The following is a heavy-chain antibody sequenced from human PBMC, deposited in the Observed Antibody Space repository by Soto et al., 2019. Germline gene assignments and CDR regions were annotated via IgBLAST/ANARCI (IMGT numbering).Heavy chain of an antibody. Sequence: QVQLVQSGAEVKKPGASVKVSCKASGYTFTSYAMHWVRQAPGQRLEWMGWINAGNGNTKYSQKFQGRVTITRDTSESTAYMELSSLRSEDTAVYYCAGSIVVVTAADYWGQGTLVTVSS. CDR2: INAGNGNT. CDR3: AGSIVVVTAADY. D-gene: IGHD2-21*02. V-gene: IGHV1-3*01. J-gene: IGHJ4*02. CDR1: GYTFTSYA.